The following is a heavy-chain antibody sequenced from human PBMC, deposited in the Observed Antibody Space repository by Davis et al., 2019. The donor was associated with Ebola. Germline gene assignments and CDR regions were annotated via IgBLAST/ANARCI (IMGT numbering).Heavy chain of an antibody. D-gene: IGHD5-18*01. CDR3: ARRIGHSYGKGDY. V-gene: IGHV1-8*01. CDR1: GYTFTSYD. Sequence: AASVTVSCKASGYTFTSYDINWVRQAPGQGLEWMGWMNPNSGNTGYAQKFQGRVTMTRNTSISTAYMELSSLRSEDTAVYYCARRIGHSYGKGDYWGQGTLVTVSS. CDR2: MNPNSGNT. J-gene: IGHJ4*02.